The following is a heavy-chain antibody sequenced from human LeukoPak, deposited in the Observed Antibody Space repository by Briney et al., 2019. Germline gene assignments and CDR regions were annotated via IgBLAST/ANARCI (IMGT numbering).Heavy chain of an antibody. V-gene: IGHV3-15*07. CDR1: GFTFSNAW. Sequence: PGGSLRLSCAASGFTFSNAWMNWVRQAPGKGLEWVGHIKSKTDGGTTDYAAPVKGRFTISRDDSKNTLYLQMNSLKTEDTAVYYCTTRLDIVVVVAATERDVWGQGTTVTVSS. J-gene: IGHJ6*02. D-gene: IGHD2-15*01. CDR3: TTRLDIVVVVAATERDV. CDR2: IKSKTDGGTT.